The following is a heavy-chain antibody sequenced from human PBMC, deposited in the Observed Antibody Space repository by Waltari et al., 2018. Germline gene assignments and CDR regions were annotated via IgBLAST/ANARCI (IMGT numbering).Heavy chain of an antibody. Sequence: EVQLVESGGGLVQPGRSLRLSCTTSGFTFGDYGMRWVRQGSGKGLGGVAVIEEKGQGATTEDAASVRGRFTISRDDSNSIAYLQMNSRKTEDTAVYYCSAYYDDSGAYYYVPFDYWGQGTLVTVSS. CDR2: IEEKGQGATT. CDR3: SAYYDDSGAYYYVPFDY. J-gene: IGHJ4*02. V-gene: IGHV3-49*04. CDR1: GFTFGDYG. D-gene: IGHD3-22*01.